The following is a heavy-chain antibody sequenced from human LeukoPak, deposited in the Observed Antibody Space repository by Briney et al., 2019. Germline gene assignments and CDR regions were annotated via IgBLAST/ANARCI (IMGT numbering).Heavy chain of an antibody. J-gene: IGHJ4*02. D-gene: IGHD6-13*01. CDR3: ARDRAAAGTYFDY. V-gene: IGHV3-13*01. CDR1: GFTFSNHA. CDR2: IGTAGDT. Sequence: PGGSLRLSCATSGFTFSNHAMHWVRQATGKGLEWVSAIGTAGDTFYPGSVKGRFTISRENAKNSLSLQMNSLRAEDTAVYYCARDRAAAGTYFDYWGQGTLVTVSS.